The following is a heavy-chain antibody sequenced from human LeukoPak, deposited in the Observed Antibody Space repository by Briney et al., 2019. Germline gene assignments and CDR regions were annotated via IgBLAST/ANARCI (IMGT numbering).Heavy chain of an antibody. Sequence: ASVKVSCKVSGYTLTELSMHWVRQAPGKGLEWRGGFDPEDGETIYAQKFQGRVTMTEDTSTDTAYMELGSLRSEDTAVYYCATVNSRYHQLLYEPLVVFDPWGQGTLVTVSS. CDR3: ATVNSRYHQLLYEPLVVFDP. J-gene: IGHJ5*02. CDR1: GYTLTELS. V-gene: IGHV1-24*01. D-gene: IGHD2-2*02. CDR2: FDPEDGET.